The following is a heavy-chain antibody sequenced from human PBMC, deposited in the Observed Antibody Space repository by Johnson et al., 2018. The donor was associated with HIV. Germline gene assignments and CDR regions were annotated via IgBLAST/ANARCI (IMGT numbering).Heavy chain of an antibody. J-gene: IGHJ3*02. Sequence: QVQLVESGGVVLQPGRSLRLSCAASGFTFSSYAFHWVRQAPGKGPQWVAAISYDGRNKYYADSVKGRFTIYKDNAENSLYLQMDSLRDEDTAMYFCARVWYVYGSGSLIDAFDIWGQGTMVTVSS. CDR1: GFTFSSYA. V-gene: IGHV3-30*04. D-gene: IGHD3-10*01. CDR3: ARVWYVYGSGSLIDAFDI. CDR2: ISYDGRNK.